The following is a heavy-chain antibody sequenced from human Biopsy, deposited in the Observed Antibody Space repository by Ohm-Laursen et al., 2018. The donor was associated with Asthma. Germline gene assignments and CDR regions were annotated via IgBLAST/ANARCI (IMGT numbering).Heavy chain of an antibody. D-gene: IGHD3-22*01. V-gene: IGHV4-39*01. CDR3: VRHQYSSSWSTFDY. CDR1: GGSITSSSYY. CDR2: MYHRGSP. J-gene: IGHJ4*02. Sequence: GTLSLTRTVSGGSITSSSYYWGWIRQPPGKGMEWIGSMYHRGSPYYPPSLKSRAAISVDTSKNQLSLKMSSVTAADTAVYFCVRHQYSSSWSTFDYWGQGALVTVSS.